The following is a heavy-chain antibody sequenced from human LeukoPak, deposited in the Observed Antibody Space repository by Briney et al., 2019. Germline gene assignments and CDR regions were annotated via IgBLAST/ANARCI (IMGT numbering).Heavy chain of an antibody. D-gene: IGHD3-10*01. CDR3: ARYITMVRGVIQSYMDV. CDR1: GFTFSSYW. Sequence: GSLRLSCAASGFTFSSYWMSWVRQPPGKGLEWIGEINHSGSTNYNPSLKSRVTISVDTSKNQFSLKLSSVTAADTAVYYCARYITMVRGVIQSYMDVWGKGTTVTISS. J-gene: IGHJ6*03. V-gene: IGHV4-34*01. CDR2: INHSGST.